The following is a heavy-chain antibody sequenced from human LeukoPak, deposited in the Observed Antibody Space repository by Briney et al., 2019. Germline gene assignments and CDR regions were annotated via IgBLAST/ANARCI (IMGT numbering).Heavy chain of an antibody. V-gene: IGHV3-43*02. CDR1: GFTFGDYA. CDR2: ISGDGGST. CDR3: AKEDYDFWSGSRSYYYYYYMDV. D-gene: IGHD3-3*01. J-gene: IGHJ6*03. Sequence: PGESLRLSCAASGFTFGDYAMHWGRQAPGKGLEWVSLISGDGGSTYYADSVKSRFTISRDNSKNSLYLQMNSLRTEDTALYYCAKEDYDFWSGSRSYYYYYYMDVWGKGTTVTVSS.